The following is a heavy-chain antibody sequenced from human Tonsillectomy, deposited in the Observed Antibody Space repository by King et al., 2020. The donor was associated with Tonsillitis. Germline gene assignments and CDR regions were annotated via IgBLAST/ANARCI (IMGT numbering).Heavy chain of an antibody. CDR1: GFTFSSCV. J-gene: IGHJ4*02. V-gene: IGHV3-23*04. CDR3: AKYHSGRYLDY. CDR2: ISGSSGNI. Sequence: EVQLVESGGGLVQPGGSLRLSCAASGFTFSSCVMGWVRQAPGKGLEWVSAISGSSGNIYYADSVKGRFTISRDTSKNTVYLQMNSLRAEDTALYYCAKYHSGRYLDYWGQGTLVTVSS. D-gene: IGHD3-10*01.